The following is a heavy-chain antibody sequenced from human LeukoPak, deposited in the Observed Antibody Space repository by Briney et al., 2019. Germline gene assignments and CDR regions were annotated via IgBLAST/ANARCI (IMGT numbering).Heavy chain of an antibody. CDR2: IIPIFGKA. Sequence: ASVNVSCKASGCTFSSYAISWVRQAPGQGLEWMGGIIPIFGKANYAQKFQGRVTITTDESMSTAYMELSSLRSEDTAVYYCARYSSTLRGLDYWGQGTLVTVSS. J-gene: IGHJ4*02. V-gene: IGHV1-69*05. CDR3: ARYSSTLRGLDY. D-gene: IGHD6-13*01. CDR1: GCTFSSYA.